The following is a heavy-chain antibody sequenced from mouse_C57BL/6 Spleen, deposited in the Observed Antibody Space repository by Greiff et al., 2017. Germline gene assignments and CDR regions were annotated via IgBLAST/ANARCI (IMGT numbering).Heavy chain of an antibody. V-gene: IGHV1-80*01. CDR2: IYPGDGDT. CDR3: ASPSYYSNYGGYFDV. CDR1: GYAFSSYW. D-gene: IGHD2-5*01. Sequence: QVQLQQSGAELVKPGASVKISCKASGYAFSSYWMNWVKQRPGKGLEWIGQIYPGDGDTNYNGKFKGKATLTADKSSSTAYMQLSSLTSEDSAVYFCASPSYYSNYGGYFDVWGTGTTVTVSS. J-gene: IGHJ1*03.